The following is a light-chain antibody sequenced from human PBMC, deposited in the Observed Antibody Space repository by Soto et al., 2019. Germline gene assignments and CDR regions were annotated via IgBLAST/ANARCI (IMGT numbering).Light chain of an antibody. J-gene: IGLJ1*01. V-gene: IGLV1-40*01. CDR2: GNS. CDR1: SSNIGAGYD. Sequence: QSVLTQPPSVSGAPGQRVTISCTGSSSNIGAGYDVHWYQQLPGTAPKLLIYGNSKRPSGVPDRFSASKSGTSASLAITGLQAEDEADYCCQSYDSSLSGYVFGTGARGTV. CDR3: QSYDSSLSGYV.